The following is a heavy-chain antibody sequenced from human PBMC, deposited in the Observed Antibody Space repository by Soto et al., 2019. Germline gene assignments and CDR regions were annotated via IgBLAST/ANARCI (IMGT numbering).Heavy chain of an antibody. V-gene: IGHV3-74*01. CDR2: INSDGSST. CDR1: GFTFSSYW. CDR3: GRGASGSYRLDY. Sequence: EVQLVESGGGLVQPGGSLRLSCAASGFTFSSYWMHWFRQAPGKGLVWVSRINSDGSSTYYADSVKGQFTISRDNAKNTLYLQMNSLRAEDTAVYYCGRGASGSYRLDYWGQGTLVTVSS. J-gene: IGHJ4*02. D-gene: IGHD3-10*01.